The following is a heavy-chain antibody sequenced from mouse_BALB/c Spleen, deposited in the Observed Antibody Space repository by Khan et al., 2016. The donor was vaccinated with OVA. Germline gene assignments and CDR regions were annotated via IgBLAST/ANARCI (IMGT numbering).Heavy chain of an antibody. CDR2: IYPGDGTT. Sequence: QVQLKQSGPELVKPGALVKISCKASGYTFTAYDINWVKQRPGQGLEWIGWIYPGDGTTKYNENFKGKATLPADISSNTVYMQLSGLTSETSAFYFCAREGVRGVGLDYWGQGTSVSVSS. J-gene: IGHJ4*01. D-gene: IGHD1-1*01. CDR3: AREGVRGVGLDY. CDR1: GYTFTAYD. V-gene: IGHV1S56*01.